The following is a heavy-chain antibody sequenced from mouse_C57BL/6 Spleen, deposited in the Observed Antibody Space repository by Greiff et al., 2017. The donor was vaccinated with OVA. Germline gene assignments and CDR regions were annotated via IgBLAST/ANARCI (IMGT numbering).Heavy chain of an antibody. V-gene: IGHV1-39*01. D-gene: IGHD1-2*01. CDR2: INPKYGTT. Sequence: VQLQQSGPELVKPGASVKISCKASGYSFTDYNMNWVKQSNGKSLEWIGVINPKYGTTSYNQKFKGKATLTVDQSSSPAYMQLNSLTSEDSAVYYCASSRVITTAPFAYWGQGTLVTVSA. CDR1: GYSFTDYN. CDR3: ASSRVITTAPFAY. J-gene: IGHJ3*01.